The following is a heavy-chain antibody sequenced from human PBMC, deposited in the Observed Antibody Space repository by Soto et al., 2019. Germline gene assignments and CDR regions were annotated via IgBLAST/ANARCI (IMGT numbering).Heavy chain of an antibody. CDR2: IKQDGSEK. J-gene: IGHJ6*02. Sequence: ETLSLTCSVSGGSFSSDSFIWSWVRQAPGKGLEWVANIKQDGSEKYYVDSVKGRFTISRDNAKNSLYLQMNSLRAEDTALYYCARVYPGSGWPYHYYGMDVWGQGTTVTVSS. V-gene: IGHV3-7*01. CDR3: ARVYPGSGWPYHYYGMDV. CDR1: GGSFSSDS. D-gene: IGHD6-19*01.